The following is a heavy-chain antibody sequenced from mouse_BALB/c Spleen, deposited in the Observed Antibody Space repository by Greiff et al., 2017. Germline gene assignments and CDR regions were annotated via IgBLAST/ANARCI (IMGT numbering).Heavy chain of an antibody. J-gene: IGHJ4*01. CDR1: GFNIKDTY. CDR3: ARIYYGNYYAMDY. CDR2: IDPANGNT. Sequence: EVKLVESGAELVKPGASVKLSCTASGFNIKDTYMHWVKQRPEQGLEWIGRIDPANGNTKYDPKFQGKATITADTSSNTAYLQLSSLTSEDTAVYYCARIYYGNYYAMDYWGQGTSVTVSS. D-gene: IGHD2-1*01. V-gene: IGHV14-3*02.